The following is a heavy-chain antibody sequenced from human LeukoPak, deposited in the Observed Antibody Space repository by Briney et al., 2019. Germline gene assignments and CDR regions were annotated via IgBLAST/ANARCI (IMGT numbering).Heavy chain of an antibody. CDR1: GYTFTSYG. Sequence: ASVKVSCKASGYTFTSYGISWVRQAPGQGLEWMGGIIPIFGTANYAQKFQGRVTITANESTSTAYMELSSLRSEDTAVYYCAREDSQLVLSWGQGTLVTVSS. CDR2: IIPIFGTA. J-gene: IGHJ5*02. V-gene: IGHV1-69*13. CDR3: AREDSQLVLS. D-gene: IGHD6-6*01.